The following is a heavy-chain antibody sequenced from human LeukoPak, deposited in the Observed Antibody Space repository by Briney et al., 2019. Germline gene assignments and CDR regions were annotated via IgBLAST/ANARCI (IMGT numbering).Heavy chain of an antibody. CDR2: IIPIFGTA. V-gene: IGHV1-69*13. Sequence: SVKVSCKASGGTFSSYAISWVRQAPGQGLEWMGGIIPIFGTANYAQKFQGRVTITADESTSTACMELSSLRSEDTAVYYCARWQYYYDSSGYYSGLDDYWGQGTLVTVSS. CDR3: ARWQYYYDSSGYYSGLDDY. J-gene: IGHJ4*02. CDR1: GGTFSSYA. D-gene: IGHD3-22*01.